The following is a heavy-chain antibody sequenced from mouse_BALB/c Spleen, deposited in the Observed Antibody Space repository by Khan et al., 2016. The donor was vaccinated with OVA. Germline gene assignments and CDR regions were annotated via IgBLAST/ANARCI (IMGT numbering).Heavy chain of an antibody. Sequence: EVQLQESGGDLVKPGGSLKLSCAASGFTFSSYSMSWVRQTPDKRLEWVATISSGGDYTYYPDSVKGRFTISRDNAKNTLYLQMSSLKSEETAMYYCASLLTGSFAYWGQGTLVTVSA. CDR1: GFTFSSYS. D-gene: IGHD4-1*01. J-gene: IGHJ3*01. V-gene: IGHV5-6*01. CDR2: ISSGGDYT. CDR3: ASLLTGSFAY.